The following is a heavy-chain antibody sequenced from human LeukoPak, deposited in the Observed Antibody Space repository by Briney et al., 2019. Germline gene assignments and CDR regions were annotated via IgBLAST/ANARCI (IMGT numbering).Heavy chain of an antibody. J-gene: IGHJ5*02. CDR3: ARGLPGPGIAVAGSIWFDP. D-gene: IGHD6-19*01. V-gene: IGHV3-11*01. CDR1: GITFRDYY. CDR2: LRSSGSTI. Sequence: GSLRLSCAASGITFRDYYMSWNRQAPGKGLEWVSYLRSSGSTIYYADSVKGRFTISRDNAKNSLYLQMNSLRAEDTAVYYCARGLPGPGIAVAGSIWFDPWGQGTLVTVSS.